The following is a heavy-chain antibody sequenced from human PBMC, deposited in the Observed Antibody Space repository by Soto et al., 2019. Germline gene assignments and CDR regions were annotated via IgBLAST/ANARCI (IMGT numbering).Heavy chain of an antibody. CDR1: GFTFTNAW. V-gene: IGHV3-15*01. CDR3: TTGPNLRPLAAFDI. CDR2: IKSKTDGGTI. J-gene: IGHJ3*02. Sequence: EAQLVESGGGLVKPGGSLRLSCAASGFTFTNAWMTWVRQGPGKGLEWVGRIKSKTDGGTIDYAAPVKGRFTISRDDSKNTLYLQMNSLKTEDTAVYYCTTGPNLRPLAAFDIWGQGTVVTVSS.